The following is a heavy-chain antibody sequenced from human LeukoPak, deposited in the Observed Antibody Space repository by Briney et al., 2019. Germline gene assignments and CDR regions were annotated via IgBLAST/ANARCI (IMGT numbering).Heavy chain of an antibody. CDR1: GGSISSGGYY. Sequence: SETLSLTCTVSGGSISSGGYYWSWIRQPPGKGLEWIGEINHSGSTNYNPSLKSRVTISVDTSKNQFSLKLSSVTAADTAVYYCARLSGAHYYGSGRYFDYWGQGTLVTVSS. D-gene: IGHD3-10*01. CDR2: INHSGST. CDR3: ARLSGAHYYGSGRYFDY. J-gene: IGHJ4*02. V-gene: IGHV4-39*07.